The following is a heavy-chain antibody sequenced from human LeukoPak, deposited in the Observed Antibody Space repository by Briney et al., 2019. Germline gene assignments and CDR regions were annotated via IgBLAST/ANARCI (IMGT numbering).Heavy chain of an antibody. D-gene: IGHD1-26*01. CDR2: ISYDGSNK. J-gene: IGHJ3*02. V-gene: IGHV3-30*04. CDR1: GFTFSSYA. CDR3: ARGGSYLSAFDI. Sequence: PGGSLRLSCAASGFTFSSYAMHWVRQAPGKGLEWVAVISYDGSNKYYADSVKGRFTISRDNSKNTLYLQMNSLRAEDMAVYYCARGGSYLSAFDIWGQGTMVTVSS.